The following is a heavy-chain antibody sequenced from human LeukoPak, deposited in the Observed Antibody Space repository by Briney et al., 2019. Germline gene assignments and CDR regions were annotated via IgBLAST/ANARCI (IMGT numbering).Heavy chain of an antibody. V-gene: IGHV4-31*03. CDR1: GGSISSGGYY. D-gene: IGHD5-12*01. CDR2: IYYSGST. Sequence: SETLSPTCTVSGGSISSGGYYWSWIRQHPGKGLEWIGYIYYSGSTYYNPSLKSRVTTSVDTSKNQFSLKLSSVTAADTAVYYCARVKIVATTNWFDPWGQGTLVTVSS. J-gene: IGHJ5*02. CDR3: ARVKIVATTNWFDP.